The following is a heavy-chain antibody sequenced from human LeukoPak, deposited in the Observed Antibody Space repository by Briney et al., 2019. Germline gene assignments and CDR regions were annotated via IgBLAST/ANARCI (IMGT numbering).Heavy chain of an antibody. CDR2: INPSGGNT. CDR1: GYTFTSYY. J-gene: IGHJ5*02. CDR3: ARVSGFGGGPFGP. D-gene: IGHD3-10*01. V-gene: IGHV1-46*01. Sequence: ASVKVSCKASGYTFTSYYMHWVRQAPGQGLEWMGIINPSGGNTSYAQKFQGRVTMTRDTSTSTVYMELSSLRSEDTAVYYCARVSGFGGGPFGPWGQGTLVTVSS.